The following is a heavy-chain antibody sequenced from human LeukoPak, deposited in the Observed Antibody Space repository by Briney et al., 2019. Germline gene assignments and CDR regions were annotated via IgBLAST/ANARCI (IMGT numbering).Heavy chain of an antibody. D-gene: IGHD1-26*01. Sequence: PSETLSLTCTVSGGSISSYYWSWIRQPAGKGLEWIGRIYTGGSTNYNPSLRSRVTMSVDSSNNQFSLKLSSVTAADTAVYYCARENTGSYREFDYWGQGTLVTVSS. CDR2: IYTGGST. J-gene: IGHJ4*02. V-gene: IGHV4-4*07. CDR3: ARENTGSYREFDY. CDR1: GGSISSYY.